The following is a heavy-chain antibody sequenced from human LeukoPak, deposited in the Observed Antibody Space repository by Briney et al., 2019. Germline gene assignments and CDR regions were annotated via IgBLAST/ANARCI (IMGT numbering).Heavy chain of an antibody. Sequence: ASVKVSCKASGYTFTSYYMHWVRQAPGQGLEWMGIINPSGGSTSYAQKFQGRVTMTRDTSTSTAYMELSSLRSEDTAVYYCAGSTAPDYYDSSGYYPLDYWGQGTLVTVSS. CDR3: AGSTAPDYYDSSGYYPLDY. CDR2: INPSGGST. D-gene: IGHD3-22*01. J-gene: IGHJ4*02. V-gene: IGHV1-46*01. CDR1: GYTFTSYY.